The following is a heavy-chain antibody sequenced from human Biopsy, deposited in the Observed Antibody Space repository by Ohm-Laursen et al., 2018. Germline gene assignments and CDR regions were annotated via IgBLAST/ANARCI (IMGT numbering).Heavy chain of an antibody. Sequence: SLRLSCAASGFTFSNYGMHWVRQAPGKGLEWLAVIWYDGSNKYYGDSVQGRFTISRDNSKNTVYLQMNILRAEDTAKYYCATELLPPGVGGPWLESWGQGISVTVSS. CDR1: GFTFSNYG. CDR2: IWYDGSNK. V-gene: IGHV3-33*01. CDR3: ATELLPPGVGGPWLES. J-gene: IGHJ5*01. D-gene: IGHD3-10*01.